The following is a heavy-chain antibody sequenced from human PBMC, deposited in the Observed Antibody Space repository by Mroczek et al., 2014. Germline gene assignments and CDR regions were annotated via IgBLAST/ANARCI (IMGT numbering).Heavy chain of an antibody. CDR2: INPNSGGT. J-gene: IGHJ2*01. Sequence: QVQLVQSGAEVKKPGASVKVSCKASGYTFTGYYMHWVRQAPGQGLEWMGWINPNSGGTNYAQKFQGRVTMTRDTSISTAYMELSRLRSDDTAVYYCARDLIGHYDILDWYFDLWGLAPLVTVSS. CDR1: GYTFTGYY. D-gene: IGHD3-9*01. V-gene: IGHV1-2*02. CDR3: ARDLIGHYDILDWYFDL.